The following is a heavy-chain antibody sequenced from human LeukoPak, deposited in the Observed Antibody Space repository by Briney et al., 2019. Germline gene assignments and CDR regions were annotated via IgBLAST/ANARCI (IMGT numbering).Heavy chain of an antibody. J-gene: IGHJ4*02. V-gene: IGHV1-69*06. CDR3: ARNKDGYGDYEMDY. CDR1: GGTFSNYA. CDR2: IVPIFGTA. Sequence: SVKVSCKASGGTFSNYAISWVRQAPGQGLEWMGGIVPIFGTANYAQKFHGRVTITADKSTTTTYMELSSLISEDTAVYYCARNKDGYGDYEMDYWGQGTLVTVSS. D-gene: IGHD4-17*01.